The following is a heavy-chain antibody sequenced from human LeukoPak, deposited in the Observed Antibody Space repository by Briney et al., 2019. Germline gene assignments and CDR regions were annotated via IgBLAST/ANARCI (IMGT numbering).Heavy chain of an antibody. J-gene: IGHJ4*02. CDR3: ARASAPLTVVVITHFDY. Sequence: ASVKVSCKASGYTFTSYGISWVRQAPGQGLEWMGWISAYNGNTNYAQKLQGRVTMTTDTSTSTAYMELRSLRSEDTAVYYCARASAPLTVVVITHFDYWGQGTLVTVSS. D-gene: IGHD3-22*01. CDR1: GYTFTSYG. V-gene: IGHV1-18*01. CDR2: ISAYNGNT.